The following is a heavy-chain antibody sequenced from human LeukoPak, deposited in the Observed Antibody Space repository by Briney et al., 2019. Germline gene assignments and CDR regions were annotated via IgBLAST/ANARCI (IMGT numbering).Heavy chain of an antibody. Sequence: PSETLSLTCAVYGGSFSGYYWSWIRQPPGKGLEWIGEINHSGSTNYNPSLKSRVTISVDTSKNQFSLKLSSVTAADTAVYYCARGRDWEASSGYYFDYWGQGTLVTVSS. V-gene: IGHV4-34*01. J-gene: IGHJ4*02. CDR3: ARGRDWEASSGYYFDY. CDR2: INHSGST. D-gene: IGHD3-22*01. CDR1: GGSFSGYY.